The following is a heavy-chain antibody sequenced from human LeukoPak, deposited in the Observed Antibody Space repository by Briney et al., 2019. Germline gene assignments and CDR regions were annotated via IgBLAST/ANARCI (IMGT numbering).Heavy chain of an antibody. V-gene: IGHV3-7*01. Sequence: GGSLRLSCSASGFTFSSYWMSWVGPAPGKGLAWVANIKQDGSEKYYVDSVKGRFTISRDNAKNSLYLQMNSLRAEDTAVYYCARDAYYDFWSGLTGCYYMDVWGKGTTVTVSS. J-gene: IGHJ6*03. D-gene: IGHD3-3*01. CDR2: IKQDGSEK. CDR3: ARDAYYDFWSGLTGCYYMDV. CDR1: GFTFSSYW.